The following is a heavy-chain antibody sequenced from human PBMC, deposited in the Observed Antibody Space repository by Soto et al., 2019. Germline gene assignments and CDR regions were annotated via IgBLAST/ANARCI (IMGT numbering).Heavy chain of an antibody. J-gene: IGHJ6*02. D-gene: IGHD2-2*01. CDR3: ARIIGTAAMRGHYYYGMDV. V-gene: IGHV4-31*03. Sequence: QVQLQESGPGLVKPSQTLSLTCTVSGGSISSGGYYWSWIRQHPGKGLEWIGYIYYSGSTYYNPSLKSRVTISVDTSKNQFSLKLSSVTAADTAVYYCARIIGTAAMRGHYYYGMDVWGQGTTVTVSS. CDR2: IYYSGST. CDR1: GGSISSGGYY.